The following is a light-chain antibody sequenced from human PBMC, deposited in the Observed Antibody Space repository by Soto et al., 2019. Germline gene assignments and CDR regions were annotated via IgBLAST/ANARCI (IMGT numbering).Light chain of an antibody. CDR1: QNVDSTY. J-gene: IGKJ5*01. Sequence: DIVLTQSPGTLSLSPGERATLSCRASQNVDSTYLAWYQQKPGQAPRLLIYDASSRASGVPARFSGSGSGTDFTLTISSLEPEDFAVYYCQQRNMWPPITFGQGTRLEI. CDR2: DAS. CDR3: QQRNMWPPIT. V-gene: IGKV3D-20*02.